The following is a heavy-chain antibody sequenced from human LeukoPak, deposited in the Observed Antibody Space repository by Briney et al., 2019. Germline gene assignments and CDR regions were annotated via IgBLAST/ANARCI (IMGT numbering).Heavy chain of an antibody. CDR2: IYYSGST. J-gene: IGHJ5*02. D-gene: IGHD4-23*01. CDR1: GGSISSYY. CDR3: ARGATVLTGWFDP. V-gene: IGHV4-59*01. Sequence: SETLSLTCTVSGGSISSYYWCWIRQPPGQGLEWIGCIYYSGSTNYNPSLKSRVPISVVTSKNQFSLNLSSVTAADTAVYYCARGATVLTGWFDPWGQGTLVTVSS.